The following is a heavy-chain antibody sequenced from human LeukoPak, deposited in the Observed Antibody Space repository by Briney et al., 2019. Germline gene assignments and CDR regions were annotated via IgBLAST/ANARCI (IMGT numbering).Heavy chain of an antibody. CDR3: ARSDYYGSGRGSFDV. J-gene: IGHJ6*02. CDR1: GGSISSYY. D-gene: IGHD3-10*01. CDR2: IYYSGST. Sequence: SETLSLTCTVSGGSISSYYWSWIRQPPGKGLEWIGYIYYSGSTNYNPTLKSRVTISVDTSKNQFSLKLNSVTAADTAIYYCARSDYYGSGRGSFDVWGQGATVSVSS. V-gene: IGHV4-59*08.